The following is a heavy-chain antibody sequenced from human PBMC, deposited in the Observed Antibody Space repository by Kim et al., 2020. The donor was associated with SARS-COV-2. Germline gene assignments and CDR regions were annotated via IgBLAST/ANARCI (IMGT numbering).Heavy chain of an antibody. CDR2: ISYSGGDT. J-gene: IGHJ4*02. CDR3: AKDDILGASRYYFDY. Sequence: GGSLRLSCEVSGLTSNNYAMSWVRQAPGKGLEWVSTISYSGGDTNYADSVKGRFTISRDNSKKTLYLQMNSLRADDTAVYYCAKDDILGASRYYFDYWGQGALVTVSS. V-gene: IGHV3-23*01. D-gene: IGHD1-26*01. CDR1: GLTSNNYA.